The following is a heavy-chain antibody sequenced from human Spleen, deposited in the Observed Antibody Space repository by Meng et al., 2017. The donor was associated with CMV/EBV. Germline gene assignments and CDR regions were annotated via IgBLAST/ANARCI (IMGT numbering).Heavy chain of an antibody. V-gene: IGHV1-18*01. D-gene: IGHD6-19*01. CDR2: ISTYSGGT. CDR1: GYTFTNYG. J-gene: IGHJ4*02. CDR3: ARDRDPRSTGWTREFYY. Sequence: ASVKVSCKASGYTFTNYGISWVRQAPGQGLEWMGWISTYSGGTEYAQKFQGRVTMTTDTSTSIAYMELRSLRSDDTAVYFCARDRDPRSTGWTREFYYWGQGTLVTVSS.